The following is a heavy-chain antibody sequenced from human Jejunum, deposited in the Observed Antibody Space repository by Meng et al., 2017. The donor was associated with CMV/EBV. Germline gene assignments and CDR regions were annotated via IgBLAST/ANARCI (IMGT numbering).Heavy chain of an antibody. Sequence: FPFSLSEMNWVRQASGKGLEWVGRIRSKANSYATVYAATMKGRFTISRDDSENTAYLQMNSLKTEDTAVYYCARQARDGDCCLDYWGQGTLVTVSS. CDR1: FPFSLSE. V-gene: IGHV3-73*01. CDR3: ARQARDGDCCLDY. J-gene: IGHJ4*02. CDR2: IRSKANSYAT. D-gene: IGHD2-21*01.